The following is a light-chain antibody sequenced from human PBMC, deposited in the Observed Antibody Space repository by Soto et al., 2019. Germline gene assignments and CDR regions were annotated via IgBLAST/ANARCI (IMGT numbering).Light chain of an antibody. J-gene: IGKJ1*01. CDR2: APS. CDR1: QSISTY. V-gene: IGKV1-39*01. Sequence: DSQMTQSPSSLSASVGDRVTITCRASQSISTYLNWYQQKPGKAPKLLIYAPSSLQTGVPSRFSGGGSGTYFTLTITSLQPEDFATYACQQSYSTLRWTFGQGTKVDIK. CDR3: QQSYSTLRWT.